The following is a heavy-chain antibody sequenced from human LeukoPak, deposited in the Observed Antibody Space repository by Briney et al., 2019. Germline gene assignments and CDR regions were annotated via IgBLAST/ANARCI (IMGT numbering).Heavy chain of an antibody. CDR3: ARWEAWEVYYGSGSFGYYYYGMDV. CDR1: GYTFTSYD. D-gene: IGHD3-10*01. V-gene: IGHV1-8*01. J-gene: IGHJ6*02. Sequence: ASVKVSCKASGYTFTSYDINWVRQATGQGLEWMGWMNPNSGNTGYAQKFQGRVTMTRNTSISTAYMELSSLRSEDTAVYYCARWEAWEVYYGSGSFGYYYYGMDVWGQGTTVTVSS. CDR2: MNPNSGNT.